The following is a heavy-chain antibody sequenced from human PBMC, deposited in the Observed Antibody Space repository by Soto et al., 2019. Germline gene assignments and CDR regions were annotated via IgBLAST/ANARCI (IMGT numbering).Heavy chain of an antibody. D-gene: IGHD2-15*01. J-gene: IGHJ4*02. CDR3: AREGCCGRGCYSGFKFGIEY. CDR1: GVSVGNSNFY. Sequence: SETLSLTCSVSGVSVGNSNFYCTWIRQPPGKGLELIGYNYYNGGTKYNPSLQSRVIISIDTSNNKFSLRLASVTAADTAIYYCAREGCCGRGCYSGFKFGIEYWGQGKLVTVSS. V-gene: IGHV4-61*01. CDR2: NYYNGGT.